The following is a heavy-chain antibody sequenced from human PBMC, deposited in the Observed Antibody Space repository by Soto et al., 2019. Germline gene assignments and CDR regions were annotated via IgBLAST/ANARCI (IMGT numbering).Heavy chain of an antibody. CDR1: GFTFSSYG. CDR3: AKDRDSSGWDYFDY. J-gene: IGHJ4*02. Sequence: QVQLVESGGGVVQPGRSLRLSCAASGFTFSSYGMHWVRQAPGKGLEWVAVISYDGSNKYYADSVKGRFTISRDNSKNTLYLQMNSLRAEDTAVYYCAKDRDSSGWDYFDYWGQGTLVTVSS. CDR2: ISYDGSNK. D-gene: IGHD6-19*01. V-gene: IGHV3-30*18.